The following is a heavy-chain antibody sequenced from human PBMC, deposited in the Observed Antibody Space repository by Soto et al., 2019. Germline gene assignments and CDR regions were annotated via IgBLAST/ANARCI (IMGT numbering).Heavy chain of an antibody. CDR3: ARGGQGDHYYDRSPIEY. V-gene: IGHV4-31*03. CDR1: GGSISSGGYY. J-gene: IGHJ4*02. Sequence: QVQLQESGPGLVKPSQTLSLTCTVSGGSISSGGYYWSWIRQHPGKGLEWIGYIYYGGSTYYNPAHKRRVTISVDTSKTQFSLKLSSVTAADTAVYYCARGGQGDHYYDRSPIEYWGQGALVTVSS. CDR2: IYYGGST. D-gene: IGHD3-22*01.